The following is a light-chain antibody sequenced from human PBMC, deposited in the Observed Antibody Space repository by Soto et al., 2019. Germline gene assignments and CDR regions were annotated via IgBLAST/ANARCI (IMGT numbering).Light chain of an antibody. Sequence: QSVLTQPPSASGTPGQRVTISCSGGSSNIGRNSVSWYQQVPGTAPKLIIFNNNERPSGIPGRFSGSKSGASASLAIVGLQSEDEADYFCASWDDNLNGPLLFGGGTNPTVL. CDR3: ASWDDNLNGPLL. CDR2: NNN. J-gene: IGLJ2*01. V-gene: IGLV1-44*01. CDR1: SSNIGRNS.